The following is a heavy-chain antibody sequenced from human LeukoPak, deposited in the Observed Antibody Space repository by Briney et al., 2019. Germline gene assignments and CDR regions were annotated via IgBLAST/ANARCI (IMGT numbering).Heavy chain of an antibody. V-gene: IGHV1-46*01. CDR2: INPSGGST. CDR1: GYTFTSYY. Sequence: ASVKVSCKASGYTFTSYYMHWVRQAPGQGLEWMGIINPSGGSTSYAQKFQGRVTMTRDMSTSTVYVELSSLRSEDTAVYYCARAAYYYGSGSYYSAYNWFDPWGQGTLVTVSS. D-gene: IGHD3-10*01. CDR3: ARAAYYYGSGSYYSAYNWFDP. J-gene: IGHJ5*02.